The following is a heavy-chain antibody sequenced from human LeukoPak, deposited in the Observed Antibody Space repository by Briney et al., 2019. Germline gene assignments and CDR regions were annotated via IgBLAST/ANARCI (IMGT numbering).Heavy chain of an antibody. CDR1: GFTFSSYG. Sequence: GGSLRLSCAASGFTFSSYGMSWVRQAPGKGLEWVSAISGSGGSTYYADSVKGRFTISRDNSKNTLYLQMNSLRAEDTAVYYCAKDPALYYDTLTGYYLPDYWGQGTLVTVSS. CDR3: AKDPALYYDTLTGYYLPDY. V-gene: IGHV3-23*01. D-gene: IGHD3-9*01. J-gene: IGHJ4*02. CDR2: ISGSGGST.